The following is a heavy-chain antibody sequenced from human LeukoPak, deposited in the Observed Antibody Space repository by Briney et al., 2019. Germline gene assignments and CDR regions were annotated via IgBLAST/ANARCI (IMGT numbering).Heavy chain of an antibody. CDR3: AREYSSSSGRRAFDI. Sequence: SETLSLTCTVSGGSISGYYWSWIRQPPGKGLEWIGYIYYSGSTNYSPSLKSRLTISIDTSENQFSPKLSSVTAADTAVYYCAREYSSSSGRRAFDIWGQGTMVTVSS. CDR1: GGSISGYY. V-gene: IGHV4-59*08. CDR2: IYYSGST. J-gene: IGHJ3*02. D-gene: IGHD6-6*01.